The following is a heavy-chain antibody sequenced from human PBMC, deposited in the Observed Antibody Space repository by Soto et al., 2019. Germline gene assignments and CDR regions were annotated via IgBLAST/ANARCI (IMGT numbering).Heavy chain of an antibody. J-gene: IGHJ2*01. CDR3: ARPKGIAPAVWYFDL. D-gene: IGHD2-15*01. CDR2: VYRDGKT. Sequence: QVQLQESGPGLVKPSETLSLTCTVSGDFISSHYWSWIRQPPGKGLEWVGYVYRDGKTDSSPTLKSRVTRSLDTSKNRISLRLTSVTAADTAVYYCARPKGIAPAVWYFDLWGRGTLVTVSS. CDR1: GDFISSHY. V-gene: IGHV4-59*08.